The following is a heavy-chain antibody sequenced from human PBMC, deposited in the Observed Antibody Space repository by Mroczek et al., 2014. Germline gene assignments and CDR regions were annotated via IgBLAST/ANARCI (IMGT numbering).Heavy chain of an antibody. CDR3: ARDVLIGQQYHTGFDP. J-gene: IGHJ5*02. V-gene: IGHV4-59*01. CDR1: GGSISSYY. D-gene: IGHD3-16*02. CDR2: IYYSGST. Sequence: QVQLQESGPGLVKPSETLSLTCTVSGGSISSYYWSWIRQPPGKGLEWIGYIYYSGSTNYNPSLKSRVTISVDTSKNQFSLKLSSVTAADTAVYYCARDVLIGQQYHTGFDPWGQGTLVTVSS.